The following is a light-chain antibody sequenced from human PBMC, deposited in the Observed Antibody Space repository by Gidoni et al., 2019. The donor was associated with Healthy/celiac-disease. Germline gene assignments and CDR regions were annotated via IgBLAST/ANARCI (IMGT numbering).Light chain of an antibody. CDR3: QQYNNWPPMYT. Sequence: DIVMTQSPSTLSVSPGERDTLSCRASQRVSSNLAWYQQKPGQAPRLLIYGASTRATGIPARFSGSGSGTEFTLTISSLQSEDFAVYYCQQYNNWPPMYTFGQXTKLEIK. V-gene: IGKV3-15*01. CDR1: QRVSSN. CDR2: GAS. J-gene: IGKJ2*01.